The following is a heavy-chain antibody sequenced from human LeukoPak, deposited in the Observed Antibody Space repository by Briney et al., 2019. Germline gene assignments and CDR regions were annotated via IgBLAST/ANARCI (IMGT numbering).Heavy chain of an antibody. D-gene: IGHD2-15*01. Sequence: GGSLRLSCAASGFTFSSYGMHWVRQAPGKGLEWVAVIWYDGSNKYYADSVKGRFTISRDNSKNTLYLQMNSLRAEDTAVYYCARDGYCSGGSCYSGFCGCWGQGTLVTVSS. CDR3: ARDGYCSGGSCYSGFCGC. CDR2: IWYDGSNK. V-gene: IGHV3-33*01. CDR1: GFTFSSYG. J-gene: IGHJ4*02.